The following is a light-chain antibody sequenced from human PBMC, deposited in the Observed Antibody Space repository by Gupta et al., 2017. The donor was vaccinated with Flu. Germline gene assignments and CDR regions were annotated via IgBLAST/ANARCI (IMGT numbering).Light chain of an antibody. Sequence: QSALTQPPSVPGSPCQLVTISCTVNSSDVGTYNRVSWYQQPPGTAPKLIIYEVSNRPSGVPDRFSGSKSGHKASLTISGLQGEDEADYYCSSYTSSYTFVFGTGTKVTVL. V-gene: IGLV2-18*02. CDR1: SSDVGTYNR. J-gene: IGLJ1*01. CDR3: SSYTSSYTFV. CDR2: EVS.